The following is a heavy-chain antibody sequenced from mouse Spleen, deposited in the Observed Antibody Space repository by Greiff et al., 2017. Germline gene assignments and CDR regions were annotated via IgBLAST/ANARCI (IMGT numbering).Heavy chain of an antibody. CDR3: ARPGVLSWFAY. CDR2: IWSGGST. D-gene: IGHD2-14*01. Sequence: VKLQESGPGLVQPSQSLSITCTVSGFSLTSYGVHWVRQSPGKGLEWLGVIWSGGSTDYNAAFISRLSISKDNSKSQVFFKMNSLQADDTAIYYCARPGVLSWFAYWGQGTLVTVSA. CDR1: GFSLTSYG. J-gene: IGHJ3*01. V-gene: IGHV2-2*01.